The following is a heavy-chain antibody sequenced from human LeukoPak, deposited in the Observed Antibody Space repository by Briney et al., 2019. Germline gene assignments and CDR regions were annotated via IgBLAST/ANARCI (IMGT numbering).Heavy chain of an antibody. CDR2: INHSGST. Sequence: SETLSLTCAVYGGSFSGYYWSWIRQPPGKGLEWIGEINHSGSTNYNPSLKSRVTISVDASKNQFSLELGSVTAADTAEYYCARARNYVYYYYGMDVWGQGTTVTVSS. J-gene: IGHJ6*02. V-gene: IGHV4-34*01. CDR3: ARARNYVYYYYGMDV. D-gene: IGHD1-7*01. CDR1: GGSFSGYY.